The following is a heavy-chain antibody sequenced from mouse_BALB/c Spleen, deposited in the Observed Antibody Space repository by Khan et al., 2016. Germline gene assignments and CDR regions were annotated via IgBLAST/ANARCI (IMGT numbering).Heavy chain of an antibody. CDR1: GFTFSSYG. J-gene: IGHJ3*01. D-gene: IGHD2-1*01. Sequence: EVELVESGGGLVQPGGSLKLSCAASGFTFSSYGMSWVRQTPDKRLELVATINSNGGSTYYPDSVKGRFTISRDNAKNTLYLQMSSLKSEDTAMYYCARVYGNFAYWGRGTLVTVSA. CDR2: INSNGGST. CDR3: ARVYGNFAY. V-gene: IGHV5-6-3*01.